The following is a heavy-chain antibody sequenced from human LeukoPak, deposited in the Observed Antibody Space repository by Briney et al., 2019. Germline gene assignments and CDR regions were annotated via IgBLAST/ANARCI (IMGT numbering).Heavy chain of an antibody. CDR3: AKGPGSGWYYYYYYMDV. CDR1: GFTFSSYA. CDR2: ISGSGGST. J-gene: IGHJ6*03. V-gene: IGHV3-23*01. Sequence: GGSLRLSCAASGFTFSSYAMSWVRQAPGKGLEWVSAISGSGGSTYYADSVKGRFTISRDNSKNTLYLQMNSLRAEDTAVYYCAKGPGSGWYYYYYYMDVWGKGTMVTVSS. D-gene: IGHD6-19*01.